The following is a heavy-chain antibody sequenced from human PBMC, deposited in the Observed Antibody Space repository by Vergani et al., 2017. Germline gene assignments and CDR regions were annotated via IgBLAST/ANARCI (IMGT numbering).Heavy chain of an antibody. CDR2: IRYDGSNK. CDR3: VKASTMVRGVKNYYYYYGMDV. CDR1: GFTFSSYG. J-gene: IGHJ6*02. D-gene: IGHD3-10*01. V-gene: IGHV3-30*02. Sequence: QVQLVESGGGVVQPGGSLRLSCAASGFTFSSYGMHWVRQAPGKGLEWVAFIRYDGSNKYYADSGKGRFTISRDNSKNTMYLQMNSLRAEDTAVYYCVKASTMVRGVKNYYYYYGMDVWGQGTTVTVSS.